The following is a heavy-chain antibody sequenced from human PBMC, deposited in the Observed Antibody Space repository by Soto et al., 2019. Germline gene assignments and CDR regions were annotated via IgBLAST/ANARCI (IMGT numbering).Heavy chain of an antibody. J-gene: IGHJ4*02. D-gene: IGHD6-13*01. CDR1: GFSSYA. CDR3: AKDNARGSSSWSDY. V-gene: IGHV3-23*01. Sequence: PGGSLRLSCAASGFSSYAMSWVRQAPGKGLEWVSGISGSGGSTYYADSVKGRFTISRDNSKNTVYLQMNSLRAEDTAVYYCAKDNARGSSSWSDYWGQGTLVTV. CDR2: ISGSGGST.